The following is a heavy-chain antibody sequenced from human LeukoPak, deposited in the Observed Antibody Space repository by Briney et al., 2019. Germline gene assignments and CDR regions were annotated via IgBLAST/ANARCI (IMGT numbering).Heavy chain of an antibody. Sequence: GGSLRLSCAASGFTFSNVWMRWHGQAQGKGLEWVGRIKSKTDGGTTDYAAPVKGRFTISRDDSKNTLYLQMNSLKTEDTAVYYCTTVRYCSGGSCPSWGQGTLVTVSS. D-gene: IGHD2-15*01. CDR3: TTVRYCSGGSCPS. CDR1: GFTFSNVW. J-gene: IGHJ4*02. CDR2: IKSKTDGGTT. V-gene: IGHV3-15*01.